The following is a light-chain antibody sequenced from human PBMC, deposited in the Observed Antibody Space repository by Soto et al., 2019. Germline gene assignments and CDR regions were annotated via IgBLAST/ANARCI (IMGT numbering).Light chain of an antibody. CDR1: QSISSY. Sequence: DIQMTQSASSLSASVGDRVTITCRASQSISSYLNWYQQKPGKAPKPLIYAASSLQSGVPSRFSGSGSGTDFTLTISSLQPEDFATHYCQQSYSTPYTFGQGTKLEIK. J-gene: IGKJ2*01. V-gene: IGKV1-39*01. CDR2: AAS. CDR3: QQSYSTPYT.